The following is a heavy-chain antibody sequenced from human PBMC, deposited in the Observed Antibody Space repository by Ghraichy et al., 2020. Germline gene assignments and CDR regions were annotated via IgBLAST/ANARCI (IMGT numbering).Heavy chain of an antibody. CDR3: ATGLLTTSSTDY. D-gene: IGHD1-1*01. CDR1: GGSIYSYY. Sequence: SETLSLTCSVSGGSIYSYYWSWIRQPPGKGLEYIGYIHYSGSTNSNPSLKSRVTMSVDTSKNQVSLRLSSVTAADTAMYFCATGLLTTSSTDYCGQGSLVTVHS. CDR2: IHYSGST. J-gene: IGHJ4*02. V-gene: IGHV4-59*01.